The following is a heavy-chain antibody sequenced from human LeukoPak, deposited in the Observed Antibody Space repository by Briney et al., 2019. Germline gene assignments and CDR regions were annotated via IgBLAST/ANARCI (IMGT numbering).Heavy chain of an antibody. Sequence: SETLSLTCTVSGGSINSRSYYWGWIRQPPGKGLEWIGHIHYSGTTSYNPSLRSRVIISIDTSKNQFSLQLNSVTPEDTAVYYCARGGRGDSGSHSGFDYWGQGTLVTVSS. CDR1: GGSINSRSYY. V-gene: IGHV4-39*01. J-gene: IGHJ4*02. CDR3: ARGGRGDSGSHSGFDY. D-gene: IGHD1-26*01. CDR2: IHYSGTT.